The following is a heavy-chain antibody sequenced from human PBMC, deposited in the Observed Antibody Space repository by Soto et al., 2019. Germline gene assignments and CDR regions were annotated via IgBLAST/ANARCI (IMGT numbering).Heavy chain of an antibody. D-gene: IGHD6-19*01. J-gene: IGHJ4*02. CDR1: GGTFSSDA. V-gene: IGHV1-69*12. CDR3: ARGRFPSSGWLGRLDH. Sequence: QVQLVQSGAEVKKPGSSVKVSCEASGGTFSSDALNWVRQAPGQGLEWMGGIIPMFGTATYAQKFQGKITIIADESTNTGYMELSSLRSEDTAVYYCARGRFPSSGWLGRLDHWGQGTLVTVSS. CDR2: IIPMFGTA.